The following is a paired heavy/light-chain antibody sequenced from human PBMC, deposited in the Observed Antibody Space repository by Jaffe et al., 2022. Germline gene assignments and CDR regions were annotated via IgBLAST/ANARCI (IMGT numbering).Heavy chain of an antibody. D-gene: IGHD3-10*01. V-gene: IGHV1-46*01. Sequence: QVQLVQSGAEVKRPGASVKVSCKASGYTFTSYYIHWMRLAPGQGLEWMGMIDPRTDRTTSARKFQGRLTMTRETSTSTVYMELSSLRFEDTAMYYCARDGLDYYGSGTYYAKWGQGTMVTVSA. CDR1: GYTFTSYY. CDR2: IDPRTDRT. CDR3: ARDGLDYYGSGTYYAK. J-gene: IGHJ3*01.
Light chain of an antibody. CDR2: LGS. CDR1: QSLLHTNGHNY. Sequence: DIVMTQSPLSLPVTPGEPASISCRSSQSLLHTNGHNYFDWYVQKPGQSPQLLIFLGSFRASGVPDRFTGSGSGTDFTLRISRVEAEDVGVYYCMQALQTPRTFGQGTKVEIK. CDR3: MQALQTPRT. J-gene: IGKJ1*01. V-gene: IGKV2-28*01.